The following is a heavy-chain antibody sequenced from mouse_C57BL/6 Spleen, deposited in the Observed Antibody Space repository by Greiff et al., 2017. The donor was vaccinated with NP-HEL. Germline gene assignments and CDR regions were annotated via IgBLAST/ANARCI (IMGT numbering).Heavy chain of an antibody. CDR2: IYPGNSDT. CDR1: GYTFTSYW. Sequence: VQLKQSGTVLARPGASVKMSCKTSGYTFTSYWMHWVKQRPGQGLEWIGAIYPGNSDTSYNQKFKGKAKLTAVTSASTAYMELSSLTNEDSAVYYCANPDGYYAWFAYWGQGTLVTVSA. D-gene: IGHD2-3*01. CDR3: ANPDGYYAWFAY. J-gene: IGHJ3*01. V-gene: IGHV1-5*01.